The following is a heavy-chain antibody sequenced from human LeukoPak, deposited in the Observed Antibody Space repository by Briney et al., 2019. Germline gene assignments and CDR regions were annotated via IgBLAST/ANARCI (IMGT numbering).Heavy chain of an antibody. V-gene: IGHV3-15*01. D-gene: IGHD6-13*01. Sequence: GGSLRLSCAASGFTFSNPWMSWVRQAPGKGLEWIGRIKSISDGGTTDYAAPVKGRFTISRDDSKNTLYLQMNSLRAEDTAVYYCARSDSSSWYRFDPWGQGTLVTVSS. CDR3: ARSDSSSWYRFDP. J-gene: IGHJ5*02. CDR2: IKSISDGGTT. CDR1: GFTFSNPW.